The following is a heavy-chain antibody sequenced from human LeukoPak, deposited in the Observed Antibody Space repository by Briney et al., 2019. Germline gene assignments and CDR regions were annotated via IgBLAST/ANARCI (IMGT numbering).Heavy chain of an antibody. J-gene: IGHJ4*02. CDR3: ATDPSGSGSYDY. D-gene: IGHD3-10*01. Sequence: VASVKVSCKVSGYTLTELSMHWVRQAPGKGLEWMGGFDTEDGETIYAQKFQGRVTMTEDTSTDTAYMELSSLRSEDTAVYYCATDPSGSGSYDYWGQGTLVTVSS. V-gene: IGHV1-24*01. CDR2: FDTEDGET. CDR1: GYTLTELS.